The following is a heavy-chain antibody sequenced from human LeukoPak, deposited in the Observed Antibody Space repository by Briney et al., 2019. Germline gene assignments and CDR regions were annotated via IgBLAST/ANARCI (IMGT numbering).Heavy chain of an antibody. CDR3: ARRIAGDGSHAFDI. J-gene: IGHJ3*02. Sequence: GGSLRLSCAASGFTFSDYNMGWMRQAPGKGLEWVSYTRNSDNNMFYADSVKGRFTISRHNAKYSVYLQMNSLRAEDTAVYYCARRIAGDGSHAFDIWGQGTMVTVSS. CDR2: TRNSDNNM. CDR1: GFTFSDYN. D-gene: IGHD6-19*01. V-gene: IGHV3-11*01.